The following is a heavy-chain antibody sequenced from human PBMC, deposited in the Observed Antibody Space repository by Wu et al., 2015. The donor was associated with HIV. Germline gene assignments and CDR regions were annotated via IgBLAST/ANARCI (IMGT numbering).Heavy chain of an antibody. V-gene: IGHV1-2*02. CDR3: ARPENYYDSSDPEWFDP. J-gene: IGHJ5*02. D-gene: IGHD3-22*01. Sequence: QVQLVQSGAEVKKPGASVKVSCKASGYTFTGYYMHWVRQAPGQGLEWMGWINPNSGGTNYAQKFQGRVTMTRDTSISTAYMELSRLRSDDTAVYYCARPENYYDSSDPEWFDPGAREPWSPS. CDR2: INPNSGGT. CDR1: GYTFTGYY.